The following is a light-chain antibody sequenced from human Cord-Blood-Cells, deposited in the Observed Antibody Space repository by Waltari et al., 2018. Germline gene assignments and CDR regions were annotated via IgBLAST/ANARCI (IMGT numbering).Light chain of an antibody. CDR1: SLRSDY. Sequence: SSELSQDPAVSVALGQTVRITCQGDSLRSDYASWYQQKPGQAPVLVIYGKNNRPSGIPVRFSGSSSGNTASLTITGAQAEDEADYYCNSRDSSGNHLVFGGGTKLTVL. V-gene: IGLV3-19*01. J-gene: IGLJ2*01. CDR2: GKN. CDR3: NSRDSSGNHLV.